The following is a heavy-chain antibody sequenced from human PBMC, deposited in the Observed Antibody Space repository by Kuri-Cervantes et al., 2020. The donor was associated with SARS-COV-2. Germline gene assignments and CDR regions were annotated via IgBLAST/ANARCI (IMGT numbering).Heavy chain of an antibody. V-gene: IGHV3-53*01. Sequence: GESLKIPCAASWFTVNSNYMSWVRQAPGKGLEWVSVIYSSGSTNYADSVKGRFTISRDNFKNTLYLQMSSLRAEDTAVYYCARGRGPGDFWSGLNRFDPWGQGTLVTVSS. D-gene: IGHD3-3*01. CDR3: ARGRGPGDFWSGLNRFDP. CDR1: WFTVNSNY. CDR2: IYSSGST. J-gene: IGHJ5*02.